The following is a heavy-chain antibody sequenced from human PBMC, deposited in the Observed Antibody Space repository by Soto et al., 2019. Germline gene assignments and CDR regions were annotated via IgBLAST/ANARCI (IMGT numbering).Heavy chain of an antibody. D-gene: IGHD6-19*01. Sequence: GGSLRLSCAASGFTFSSYAMSWVRQAPGKGLEWVSAISGSGGSTYYADSVKGRFTISRDNSKNTLYLQMNSLRAEDTAVYYCAKDSSQWLASGRFVYWCQATLVTV. CDR1: GFTFSSYA. CDR2: ISGSGGST. J-gene: IGHJ4*02. V-gene: IGHV3-23*01. CDR3: AKDSSQWLASGRFVY.